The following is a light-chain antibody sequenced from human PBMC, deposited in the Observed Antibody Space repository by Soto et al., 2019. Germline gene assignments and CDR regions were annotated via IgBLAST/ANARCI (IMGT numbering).Light chain of an antibody. CDR3: YSDVGSMA. CDR1: SSDVGSHNF. J-gene: IGLJ2*01. Sequence: QSALTQPASVSGSPGQSITISCTGTSSDVGSHNFVSWYQQHPGKAPKLMIFEVSKRPSGVSNRVSGSKTGNTASLTSSGLQAEDEDDYYCYSDVGSMAFGGGTKLTVL. V-gene: IGLV2-23*02. CDR2: EVS.